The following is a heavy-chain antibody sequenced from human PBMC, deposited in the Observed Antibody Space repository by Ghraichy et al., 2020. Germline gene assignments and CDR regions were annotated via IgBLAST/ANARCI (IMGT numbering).Heavy chain of an antibody. CDR1: GFTFSSYS. CDR2: ISSSSSYI. D-gene: IGHD4-17*01. CDR3: ARALDYGDYPDYYYGMDV. V-gene: IGHV3-21*01. J-gene: IGHJ6*02. Sequence: SCAASGFTFSSYSMNWVRQAPGKGLEWVSSISSSSSYIYYADSVKGRFTISRDNAKNSLYLQMNSLRAEDTAVYYCARALDYGDYPDYYYGMDVWGQGTTVTVSS.